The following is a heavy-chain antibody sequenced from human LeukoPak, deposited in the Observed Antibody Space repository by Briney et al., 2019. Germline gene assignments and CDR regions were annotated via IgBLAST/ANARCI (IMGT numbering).Heavy chain of an antibody. V-gene: IGHV4-39*07. J-gene: IGHJ4*02. CDR2: LYYTGNT. CDR3: SRDTIAVAGQFDY. Sequence: SETLSLTCTVSGDSISSNGHYWGWIRQPPGKGLEWIGNLYYTGNTYYNPSLKSRVTISVDTSKSQFSLKLTSVTAADTAVYYCSRDTIAVAGQFDYWGQGTLVTVSS. CDR1: GDSISSNGHY. D-gene: IGHD6-19*01.